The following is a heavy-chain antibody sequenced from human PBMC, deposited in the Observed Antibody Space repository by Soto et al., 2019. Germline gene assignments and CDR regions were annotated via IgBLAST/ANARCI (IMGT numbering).Heavy chain of an antibody. CDR2: ISGSGGST. Sequence: EVQLLESGGGLVQPGGSLRLSCAAFGFTFSSYAMSWVRQAPGKGLEWVSAISGSGGSTYYADSVKGRFTISRDNSKNTLYLQMNSLRAEDTAVYYCAKASGWFGEFDYWGPGTLVTVSS. CDR1: GFTFSSYA. V-gene: IGHV3-23*01. D-gene: IGHD3-10*01. CDR3: AKASGWFGEFDY. J-gene: IGHJ4*02.